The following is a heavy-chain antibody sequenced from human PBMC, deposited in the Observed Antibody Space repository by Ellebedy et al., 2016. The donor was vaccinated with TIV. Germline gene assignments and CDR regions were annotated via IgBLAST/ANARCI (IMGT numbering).Heavy chain of an antibody. CDR2: ISYDGSNK. D-gene: IGHD4-17*01. V-gene: IGHV3-30*03. CDR1: GFTFSSYS. Sequence: GESLKISCAASGFTFSSYSMNWVRQAPGKGLEWVAVISYDGSNKYYADSVKGRFTISRDNSKNTLYLQMNSLRAEDTAVYYCARDRVHYAHFDYWGQGTLVTVSS. J-gene: IGHJ4*02. CDR3: ARDRVHYAHFDY.